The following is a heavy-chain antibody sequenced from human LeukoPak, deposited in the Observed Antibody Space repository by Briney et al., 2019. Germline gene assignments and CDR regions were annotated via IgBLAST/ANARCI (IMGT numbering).Heavy chain of an antibody. V-gene: IGHV1-46*01. CDR3: ARDRLEDRYYYYYGMDV. D-gene: IGHD1-1*01. CDR1: GYTFTSYY. CDR2: INPSGGST. Sequence: ASVKVSCKASGYTFTSYYMRWVRQAPGQGLEWMGIINPSGGSTSYAQKFQGRVTMTRDTSTSTVYMELSSLRSEDTAVYYCARDRLEDRYYYYYGMDVWGQGTTVTVSS. J-gene: IGHJ6*02.